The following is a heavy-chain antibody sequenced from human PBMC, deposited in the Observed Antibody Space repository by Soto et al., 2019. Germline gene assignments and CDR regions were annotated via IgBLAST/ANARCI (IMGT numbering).Heavy chain of an antibody. V-gene: IGHV3-73*01. CDR1: GFTLSGFD. CDR3: TRRYCSGGGCYSDFDY. Sequence: GGSLRLSCAASGFTLSGFDIHWVRQASGEGLEWVGRIKTKVESYATELAASVKGRFTLSRDDPKNTAYLEMNSLKTEDTAVYYCTRRYCSGGGCYSDFDYWGQGALVTISS. D-gene: IGHD2-15*01. CDR2: IKTKVESYAT. J-gene: IGHJ4*02.